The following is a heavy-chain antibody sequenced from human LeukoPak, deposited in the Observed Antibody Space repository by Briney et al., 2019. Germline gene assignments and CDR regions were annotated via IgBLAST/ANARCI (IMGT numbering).Heavy chain of an antibody. CDR2: IYYSGST. Sequence: PSETLSLTCTVSGGSISSYYWSWIRQPPGKGLEWIGYIYYSGSTNYNPSLKSRVTISVDTSKNQFSLKLSSVTAADTAVYYCARARYYYDSSGYYSPYYYYYYMDVWGKGTTVTVSS. D-gene: IGHD3-22*01. CDR3: ARARYYYDSSGYYSPYYYYYYMDV. CDR1: GGSISSYY. V-gene: IGHV4-59*01. J-gene: IGHJ6*03.